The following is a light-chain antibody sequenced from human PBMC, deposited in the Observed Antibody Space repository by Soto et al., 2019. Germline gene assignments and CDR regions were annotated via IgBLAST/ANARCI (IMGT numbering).Light chain of an antibody. V-gene: IGLV2-14*01. CDR1: SSDVGGYNY. J-gene: IGLJ1*01. Sequence: QSVLTQPASVSGSPGQSITISCTGTSSDVGGYNYVSWYQQHPGKAPKLMIYEVSNRPSGVSDRFSASKSGNTASLTISGLQAEDEADYYCSSYTGTLDVFGTGTKVTAL. CDR2: EVS. CDR3: SSYTGTLDV.